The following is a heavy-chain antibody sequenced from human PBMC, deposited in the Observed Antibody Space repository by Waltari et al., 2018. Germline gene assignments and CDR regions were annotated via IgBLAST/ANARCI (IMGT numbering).Heavy chain of an antibody. V-gene: IGHV3-15*01. CDR3: TTTSFVEQQLVLGWDY. J-gene: IGHJ4*02. Sequence: EVQLVESGGGLVKPGGSLRLSCAASGFTLSNAWMSWVRQAPGKGLEWVGRIKSKTDGGTTDYAAPVKGRFTISRDDSKNTLYLQMNSLKTEDTAVYYCTTTSFVEQQLVLGWDYWGQGTLVTVSS. CDR2: IKSKTDGGTT. CDR1: GFTLSNAW. D-gene: IGHD6-13*01.